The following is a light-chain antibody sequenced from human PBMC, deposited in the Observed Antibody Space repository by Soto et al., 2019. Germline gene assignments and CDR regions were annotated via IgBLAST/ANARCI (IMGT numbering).Light chain of an antibody. CDR1: SSNIGSNY. CDR3: AAWDDSRSGVV. V-gene: IGLV1-47*01. J-gene: IGLJ2*01. Sequence: QSVLTQPPSASGTPGQRVTISCSGSSSNIGSNYVYWYQQLPGTAPKLLIYRNNQRPPGVPDRFSGSKSGTSASLAISGLRSEDEAGYYCAAWDDSRSGVVFGGGTKLTVI. CDR2: RNN.